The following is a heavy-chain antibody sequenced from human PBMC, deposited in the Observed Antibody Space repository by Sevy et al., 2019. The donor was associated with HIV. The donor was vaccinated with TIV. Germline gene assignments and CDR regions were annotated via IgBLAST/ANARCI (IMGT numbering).Heavy chain of an antibody. CDR2: IIAVFGTT. CDR1: GGIFRSNA. D-gene: IGHD3-10*01. V-gene: IGHV1-69*13. Sequence: ASVKVSCKASGGIFRSNAISWVRQAPGQGLEWMGGIIAVFGTTNYAQKFQGRVTVSADESRSTAYMELSSLRSEDTAVYYCARDKYYYVSGSFDYWGQGTQVTVCS. CDR3: ARDKYYYVSGSFDY. J-gene: IGHJ4*01.